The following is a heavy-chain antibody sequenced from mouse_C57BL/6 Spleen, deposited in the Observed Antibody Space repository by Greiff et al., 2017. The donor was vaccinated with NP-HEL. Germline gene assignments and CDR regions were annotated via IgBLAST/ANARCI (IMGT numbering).Heavy chain of an antibody. CDR1: GYTFTSYG. J-gene: IGHJ4*01. V-gene: IGHV1-81*01. CDR3: ARSVYYSNLYYAMDY. D-gene: IGHD2-5*01. Sequence: VKLMESGAELARPGASVKLSCKASGYTFTSYGISWVKQRTGQGLEWIGEIYPRSGNTYYNEKFKGKATLTADKSSSTAYMELRSLTSEDSAVYFCARSVYYSNLYYAMDYWGQGTSVTVSS. CDR2: IYPRSGNT.